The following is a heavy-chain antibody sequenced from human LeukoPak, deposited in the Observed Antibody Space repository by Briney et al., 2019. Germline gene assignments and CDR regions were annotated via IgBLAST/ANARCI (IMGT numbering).Heavy chain of an antibody. V-gene: IGHV3-21*01. CDR1: GFTFSSYS. J-gene: IGHJ4*02. CDR2: ISSSSSYI. CDR3: ARSPVWQQLANDY. Sequence: GGSLRLSCAASGFTFSSYSMNWVRQAPGKGLEWVSSISSSSSYIYYADSVKGRFTISRDNAKNSLYLQMNSLRAEDTAVYYRARSPVWQQLANDYWGQGTLVTVSS. D-gene: IGHD6-13*01.